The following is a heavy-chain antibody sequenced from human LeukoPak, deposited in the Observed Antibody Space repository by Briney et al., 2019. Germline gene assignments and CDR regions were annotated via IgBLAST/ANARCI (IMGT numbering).Heavy chain of an antibody. Sequence: GASVKVSCKASGGTFSSYAISWVRQAPGQGLEWMGGIIPIFGTANYAQKFQGRVTITADESTSTAYMELSSLRSEDTAVYYCSRAASPFIAVAGFLYYYYYMDVWGKGTTVTISS. J-gene: IGHJ6*03. CDR2: IIPIFGTA. V-gene: IGHV1-69*01. CDR1: GGTFSSYA. D-gene: IGHD6-19*01. CDR3: SRAASPFIAVAGFLYYYYYMDV.